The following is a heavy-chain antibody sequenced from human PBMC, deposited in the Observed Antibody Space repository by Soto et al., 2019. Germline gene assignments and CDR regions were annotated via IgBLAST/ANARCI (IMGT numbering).Heavy chain of an antibody. J-gene: IGHJ5*02. CDR2: IYWNDYK. CDR3: AHQYSGSYYEWFDP. CDR1: GFSLITSGGC. V-gene: IGHV2-5*01. D-gene: IGHD1-26*01. Sequence: SDPTLVNPTHTLTLTFTFSGFSLITSGGCVVCIRQPPGKALEWLALIYWNDYKRYSPSLKSRLTITKDTSKNQVVLTMTNMDPVDTATYYCAHQYSGSYYEWFDPWGQGTLVTV.